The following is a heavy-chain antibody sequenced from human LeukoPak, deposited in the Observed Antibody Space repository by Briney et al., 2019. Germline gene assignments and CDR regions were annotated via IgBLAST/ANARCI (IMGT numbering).Heavy chain of an antibody. CDR3: AKLEGSWTDH. Sequence: PGGSLRLSCAASGFTFSSYAMSWVRQAPGKGLEWVSAISGSGGSTYYADSVKGRFTISRDNSKNTMYLRMNSLRADDTAVYYCAKLEGSWTDHWGQGILVNVFS. CDR2: ISGSGGST. CDR1: GFTFSSYA. D-gene: IGHD3/OR15-3a*01. J-gene: IGHJ4*02. V-gene: IGHV3-23*01.